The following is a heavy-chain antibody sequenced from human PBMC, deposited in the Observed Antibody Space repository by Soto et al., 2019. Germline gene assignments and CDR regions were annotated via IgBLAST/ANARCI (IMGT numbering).Heavy chain of an antibody. J-gene: IGHJ6*03. Sequence: GGSLRLSCAASGFTFSSYSMNWVRQAPGKGLEWVSSISSSSSYIYYADSVKGRFTISRDNAKNSLYLQMNSLRAEDTAVYYCARLTEDYYYYYYMDVWGKGTTVTVSS. D-gene: IGHD1-20*01. CDR2: ISSSSSYI. V-gene: IGHV3-21*01. CDR1: GFTFSSYS. CDR3: ARLTEDYYYYYYMDV.